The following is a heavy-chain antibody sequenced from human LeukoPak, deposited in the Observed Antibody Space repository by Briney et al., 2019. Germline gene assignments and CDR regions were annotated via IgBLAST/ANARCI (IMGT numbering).Heavy chain of an antibody. V-gene: IGHV3-23*01. J-gene: IGHJ4*02. CDR3: AKDRPHFDD. CDR2: ISNSGGST. Sequence: PGGSLRLSCAASRFTFRNYAMSWVRQAPGKGLEWVSAISNSGGSTYYADSVKGRFSISRDRTKNTLYLQMNSLRAEDTAVYYCAKDRPHFDDWGQGTLVTVSS. CDR1: RFTFRNYA.